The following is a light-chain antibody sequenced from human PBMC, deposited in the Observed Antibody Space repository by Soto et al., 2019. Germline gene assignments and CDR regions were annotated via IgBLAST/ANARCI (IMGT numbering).Light chain of an antibody. V-gene: IGLV2-23*03. CDR3: CSYAGSSTFV. J-gene: IGLJ2*01. CDR2: EGS. Sequence: QSVLTQPASMSGSPGQSITISCTGTSSDVGSYNLVSWYQQHPGKAPKLMIYEGSKRPSGVSNRFSGSKSGNTASLTISGLQAEHEADYYCCSYAGSSTFVFGGGTQLTVL. CDR1: SSDVGSYNL.